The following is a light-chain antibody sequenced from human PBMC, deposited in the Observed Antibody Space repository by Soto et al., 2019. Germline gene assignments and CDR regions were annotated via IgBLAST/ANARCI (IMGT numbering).Light chain of an antibody. J-gene: IGLJ3*02. V-gene: IGLV2-8*01. CDR2: DVS. Sequence: QSVLTQPASASGSPGQSVTISCTGTSNDVGAYNYVSWYQHHPGKAPKLMISDVSHRPSGVPDRFSGSKSGNTASLTVSGLQAEDEADYYCSSYAGSNNYLMFGGGTKLTVL. CDR3: SSYAGSNNYLM. CDR1: SNDVGAYNY.